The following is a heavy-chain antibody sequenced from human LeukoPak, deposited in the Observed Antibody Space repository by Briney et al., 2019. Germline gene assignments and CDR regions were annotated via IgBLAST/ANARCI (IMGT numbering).Heavy chain of an antibody. Sequence: ASVKVSCKASGYTFTDYYMYWVRQAPGQGLEWMGWVNPDSGGTNYAQKFQGRVTMTRDTSISTAHMELSRLKYDDTAVYFCARDYGGNSPYFDYWGQGTLVTVSS. V-gene: IGHV1-2*02. J-gene: IGHJ4*02. CDR1: GYTFTDYY. CDR3: ARDYGGNSPYFDY. CDR2: VNPDSGGT. D-gene: IGHD4-23*01.